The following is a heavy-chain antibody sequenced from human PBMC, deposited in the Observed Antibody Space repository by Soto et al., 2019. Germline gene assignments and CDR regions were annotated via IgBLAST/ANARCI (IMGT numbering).Heavy chain of an antibody. CDR2: TSNGGNT. CDR1: GFTFSSYA. Sequence: PGGSLRLSCAASGFTFSSYAMTWFRQVPGMGLEWVSTTSNGGNTDFAESVRGRFTVSRDNSKNLLYLQMTNLRAEDAAIYFCAKDLRPGLVVPTKSGFDPWGQGTLVTVSS. J-gene: IGHJ5*02. V-gene: IGHV3-23*01. D-gene: IGHD3-10*01. CDR3: AKDLRPGLVVPTKSGFDP.